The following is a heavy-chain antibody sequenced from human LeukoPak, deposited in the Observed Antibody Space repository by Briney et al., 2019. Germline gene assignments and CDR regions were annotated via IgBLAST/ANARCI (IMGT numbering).Heavy chain of an antibody. CDR3: ARDLTDYYELDY. Sequence: SETLSLTCAVYGGSFSGYYWSWIRQPPGKGLEWIGEINHSGSTNYNPSLKSRVTISVDTSKNQFSLKLSSVTAADTAVYYCARDLTDYYELDYWGQGTLVTVSS. J-gene: IGHJ4*02. CDR1: GGSFSGYY. D-gene: IGHD3-22*01. CDR2: INHSGST. V-gene: IGHV4-34*01.